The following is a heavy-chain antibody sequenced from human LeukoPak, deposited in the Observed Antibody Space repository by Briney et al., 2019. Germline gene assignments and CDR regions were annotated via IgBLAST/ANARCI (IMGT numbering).Heavy chain of an antibody. J-gene: IGHJ6*03. CDR1: GFTFSSFD. CDR3: ARGPPRGKYYYMDV. V-gene: IGHV3-13*01. CDR2: IGSASDT. Sequence: GGSLRLSCAASGFTFSSFDMHWVRQPTGQGLEWVSTIGSASDTYYPGSVEGRFTLSRDNAKNSLYLQMNSLTAGDTAVYYCARGPPRGKYYYMDVWGKGTTVTVSS. D-gene: IGHD1-1*01.